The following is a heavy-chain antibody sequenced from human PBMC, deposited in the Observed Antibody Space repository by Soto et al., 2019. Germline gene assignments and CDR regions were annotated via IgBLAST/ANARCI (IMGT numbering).Heavy chain of an antibody. D-gene: IGHD5-12*01. CDR2: IYSDGST. J-gene: IGHJ4*02. CDR1: GFTVTSNY. CDR3: ANQRGGYDRDFDS. V-gene: IGHV3-66*01. Sequence: EVQLVESGGGLVQPGGSLRLSCAASGFTVTSNYMSWVRQAPGKGLEWVSVIYSDGSTYYADSVKGRFTISRDNSKNTLYLQMNSLRAEDTAVYYCANQRGGYDRDFDSWGQGTLVTVSS.